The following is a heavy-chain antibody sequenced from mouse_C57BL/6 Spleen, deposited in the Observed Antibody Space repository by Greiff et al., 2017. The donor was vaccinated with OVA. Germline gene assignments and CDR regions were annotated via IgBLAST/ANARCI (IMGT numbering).Heavy chain of an antibody. V-gene: IGHV1-18*01. CDR1: GYTFTDYN. Sequence: VQLQQSGPELVKPGASVKIPCKASGYTFTDYNMDWVKQSHGKSLEWIGDINPNNGGTIYNQKFKGKATLTVDKSSSTDYMELRRLTSEDTAVYYCARSLYYYGSTFDYWGQGTTLTVSS. CDR3: ARSLYYYGSTFDY. D-gene: IGHD1-1*01. J-gene: IGHJ2*01. CDR2: INPNNGGT.